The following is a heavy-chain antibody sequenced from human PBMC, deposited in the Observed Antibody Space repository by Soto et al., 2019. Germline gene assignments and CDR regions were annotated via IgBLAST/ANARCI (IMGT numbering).Heavy chain of an antibody. Sequence: GGSLRLSCTASGFTFGDYAMSWFRQAPGKGLEWVGFIRSKAYGGTTEYAASVKGRFTISRDDSKSIAYLQMNSLKTEDTAVYYCTGDTVDYDFWSGFDYWGQGTLVTVSS. CDR3: TGDTVDYDFWSGFDY. D-gene: IGHD3-3*01. CDR2: IRSKAYGGTT. CDR1: GFTFGDYA. V-gene: IGHV3-49*03. J-gene: IGHJ4*02.